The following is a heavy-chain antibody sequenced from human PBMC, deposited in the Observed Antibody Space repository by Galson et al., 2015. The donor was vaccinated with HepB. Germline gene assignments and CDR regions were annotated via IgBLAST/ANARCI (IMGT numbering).Heavy chain of an antibody. D-gene: IGHD6-19*01. V-gene: IGHV3-48*02. CDR3: ARVLAVAGNDAFDI. CDR2: INVGSTTM. J-gene: IGHJ3*02. Sequence: SLRLSCAASGFTFSAYAMIWVRQAPGKGLEWVSYINVGSTTMYYADSVKGRFIISRDNAKNLLYLQMNSLRDADTAVYYCARVLAVAGNDAFDIWGQGTMVTVSS. CDR1: GFTFSAYA.